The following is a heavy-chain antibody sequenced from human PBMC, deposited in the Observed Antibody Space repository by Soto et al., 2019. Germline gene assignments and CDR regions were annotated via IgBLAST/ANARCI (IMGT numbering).Heavy chain of an antibody. CDR2: MNPHTGNT. CDR3: ARGRFRRTWFDP. V-gene: IGHV1-8*01. D-gene: IGHD3-16*01. CDR1: GYTFTDYD. J-gene: IGHJ5*02. Sequence: QVQLVQSGAEVKKPGASVKVSCKASGYTFTDYDIHWVRQATGQGLEWMGWMNPHTGNTGQSKQFQGRVTMTRDTSISTAYMEMSSLRSEDTAVYYCARGRFRRTWFDPWGQGTPVTVSS.